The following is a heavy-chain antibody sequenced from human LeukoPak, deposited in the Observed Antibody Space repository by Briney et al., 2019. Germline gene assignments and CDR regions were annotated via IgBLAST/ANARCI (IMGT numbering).Heavy chain of an antibody. J-gene: IGHJ4*02. CDR2: IIPIFGTA. D-gene: IGHD3-22*01. CDR3: ANANSGYYQQFDY. CDR1: GGTFSSYA. Sequence: SVKVSCKASGGTFSSYAISWVRQAPGQGLEWMGRIIPIFGTANYAQKFQGRVTITTDESTSTAYMELSSLRAEDTAVYYCANANSGYYQQFDYWGQGTLVTVSS. V-gene: IGHV1-69*05.